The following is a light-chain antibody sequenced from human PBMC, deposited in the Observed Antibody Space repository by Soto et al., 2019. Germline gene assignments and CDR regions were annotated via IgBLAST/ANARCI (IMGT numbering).Light chain of an antibody. V-gene: IGLV6-57*02. J-gene: IGLJ2*01. CDR1: SGSIASHY. CDR3: QSYDSNNVV. Sequence: NFMLTQPHSVSASPGKTVTISCTGSSGSIASHYVQWYQQRPGSAPTTVIYEDNQRPSGVPDRFSGSIDSSSNSASLTISGLKTEDEADYYCQSYDSNNVVFGGGTKLTVL. CDR2: EDN.